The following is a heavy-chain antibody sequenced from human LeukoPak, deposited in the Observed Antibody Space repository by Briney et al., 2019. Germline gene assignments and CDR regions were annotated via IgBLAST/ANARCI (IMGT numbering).Heavy chain of an antibody. D-gene: IGHD6-19*01. CDR3: ARGTAAGNFIFVY. V-gene: IGHV1-18*01. CDR1: GYTFVSDD. CDR2: ISAYNGNT. J-gene: IGHJ4*02. Sequence: ASVKVSCKASGYTFVSDDINWVPHATAQTHERKGWISAYNGNTNYAQKLQGRVTMTTDTSTSTAYMELRSLRSDDTAVYYCARGTAAGNFIFVYWGQGTLVTVSS.